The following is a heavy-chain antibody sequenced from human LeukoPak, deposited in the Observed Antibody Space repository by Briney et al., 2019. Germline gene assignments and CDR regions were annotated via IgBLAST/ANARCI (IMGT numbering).Heavy chain of an antibody. CDR1: AGFVSNSNYY. D-gene: IGHD6-6*01. V-gene: IGHV4-39*07. CDR3: ASTGSLVFYYYYMDV. J-gene: IGHJ6*03. CDR2: IYHSGST. Sequence: PSQTLSLTCTVSAGFVSNSNYYWGWLRQPPGRGLGWSGSIYHSGSTYYNPSLKNRVTISVDTSKNQFSLKLSSVTAADTAVYYCASTGSLVFYYYYMDVWGKGTTVTVSS.